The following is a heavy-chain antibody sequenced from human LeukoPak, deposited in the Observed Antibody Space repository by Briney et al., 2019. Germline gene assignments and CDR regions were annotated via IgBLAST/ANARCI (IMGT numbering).Heavy chain of an antibody. Sequence: PGGSLRLSYAASGFTVSSNFMSWVRQAPGKGLEWVSVIYSGGTTYYADSVKGRFTISRDNSKNTLYLQMNSLRAEDTAVYYCARDGYGNNYMDVWGKGTTVTVSS. V-gene: IGHV3-53*01. CDR1: GFTVSSNF. D-gene: IGHD5-18*01. CDR3: ARDGYGNNYMDV. CDR2: IYSGGTT. J-gene: IGHJ6*03.